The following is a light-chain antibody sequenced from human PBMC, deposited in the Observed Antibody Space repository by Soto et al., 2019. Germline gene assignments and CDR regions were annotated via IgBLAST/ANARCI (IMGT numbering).Light chain of an antibody. Sequence: EIVLTQSPGTLSLPPGERATLSCRASQSVSSSYLAWYQQKPGQAPRLLIYGRSSRATAIPDRFSGSGSGTDFTLTISRLEPEDFAVYYCQQYGSSSWTFGQGTKVEIK. J-gene: IGKJ1*01. V-gene: IGKV3-20*01. CDR2: GRS. CDR1: QSVSSSY. CDR3: QQYGSSSWT.